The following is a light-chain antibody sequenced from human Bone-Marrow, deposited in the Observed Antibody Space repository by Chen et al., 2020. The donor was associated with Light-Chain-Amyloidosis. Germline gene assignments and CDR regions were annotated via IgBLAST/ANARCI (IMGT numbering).Light chain of an antibody. CDR2: RDT. J-gene: IGLJ2*01. CDR3: QSADSSGTYEVI. CDR1: DLPTKY. Sequence: SYELTQPPSVSVSPGQTARITCSGSDLPTKYAYWYQQKPGQAPVLVIHRDTERPSGISERFSCSSSGPTATLPISGVPAEDAADYHGQSADSSGTYEVIFGGGTQLTVL. V-gene: IGLV3-25*03.